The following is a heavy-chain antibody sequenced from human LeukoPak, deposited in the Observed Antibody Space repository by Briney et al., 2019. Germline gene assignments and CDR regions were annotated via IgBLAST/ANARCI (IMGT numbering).Heavy chain of an antibody. CDR3: ARTPTVYLDY. CDR1: GDSISRYY. V-gene: IGHV4-59*01. CDR2: ISHTDGF. J-gene: IGHJ4*02. Sequence: SETLSLTCSVSGDSISRYYWTWIRQPPGKGLEWIGYISHTDGFKYNPSLKSRVSMSLDTSKNRISLNLNSVTAADTATYYCARTPTVYLDYWGQVTVVTVSS. D-gene: IGHD1-26*01.